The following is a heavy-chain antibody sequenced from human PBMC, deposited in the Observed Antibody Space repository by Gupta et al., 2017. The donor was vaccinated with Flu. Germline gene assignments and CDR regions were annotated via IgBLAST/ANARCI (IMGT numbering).Heavy chain of an antibody. J-gene: IGHJ4*02. Sequence: EVQLVESGGGLVKPGWSLRLSCAASGFTFSRYSMNWVRQAPGKGLEWVSSISSSSSYIYYADSVKGRFTISRDNAKNSLYLQMNSLRAEDTAVYYCARGGGYSSGWFDYWGQGTLVTVSS. CDR1: GFTFSRYS. V-gene: IGHV3-21*01. CDR2: ISSSSSYI. CDR3: ARGGGYSSGWFDY. D-gene: IGHD6-19*01.